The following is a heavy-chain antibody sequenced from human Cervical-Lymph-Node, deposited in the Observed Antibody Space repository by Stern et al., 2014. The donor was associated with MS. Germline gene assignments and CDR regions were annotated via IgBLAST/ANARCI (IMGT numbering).Heavy chain of an antibody. V-gene: IGHV4-61*01. CDR2: SYYTGST. J-gene: IGHJ4*02. CDR3: AREAGATLAFDF. Sequence: QVQLVESGPGLVKPSETLSLTCSVSGGSSSGTYYWTWIRQPPGKGLEWIGYSYYTGSTSYNPSLKSRVTISVDTSKNQFSLKLYSVTAADTAVYYCAREAGATLAFDFWGQGTLVTVSS. CDR1: GGSSSGTYY. D-gene: IGHD1-26*01.